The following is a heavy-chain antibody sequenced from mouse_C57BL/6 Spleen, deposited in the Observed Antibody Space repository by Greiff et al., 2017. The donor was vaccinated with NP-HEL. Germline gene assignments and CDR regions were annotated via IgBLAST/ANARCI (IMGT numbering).Heavy chain of an antibody. CDR1: GYTFTSYG. Sequence: QVQLQQSGAELARPGASVKLSCKASGYTFTSYGISWVKQRTGQGLEWIGEIYPRSGNTYYNEKFKGKATLTADKSSSTAYMELRSLTSEDSAVYFCARGDDYDFYYYAMDYWGQGTSVTVSS. D-gene: IGHD2-4*01. V-gene: IGHV1-81*01. CDR2: IYPRSGNT. CDR3: ARGDDYDFYYYAMDY. J-gene: IGHJ4*01.